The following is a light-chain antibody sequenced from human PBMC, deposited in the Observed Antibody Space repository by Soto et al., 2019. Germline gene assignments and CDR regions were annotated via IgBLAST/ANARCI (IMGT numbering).Light chain of an antibody. V-gene: IGKV3-20*01. Sequence: EIVLTQSPGTLSLSPGERATISCRASQSVSSSYLAWYQQKPGQAPRLLIYGASSRATGIPDRFSGGGSGTDFTLTISRLEPEDFAVYYCQQYGSSSWTFGQGTRWIS. J-gene: IGKJ1*01. CDR3: QQYGSSSWT. CDR2: GAS. CDR1: QSVSSSY.